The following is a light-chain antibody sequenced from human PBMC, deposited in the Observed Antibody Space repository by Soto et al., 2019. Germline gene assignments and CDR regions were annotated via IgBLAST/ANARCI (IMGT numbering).Light chain of an antibody. CDR3: HSGT. CDR1: QSVSSSY. Sequence: EIVLTQSPGTLSLSPGERATLSCRASQSVSSSYLAWYPQKPGQAPRLLIYGASSRATGIPDRFSGSGSGTDFTLTISRLEPEDFAVYYCHSGTFGQGTKVHIK. V-gene: IGKV3-20*01. CDR2: GAS. J-gene: IGKJ1*01.